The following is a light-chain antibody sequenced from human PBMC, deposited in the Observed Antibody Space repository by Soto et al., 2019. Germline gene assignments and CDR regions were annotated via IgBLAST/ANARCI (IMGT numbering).Light chain of an antibody. J-gene: IGKJ2*01. V-gene: IGKV3-20*01. CDR2: GSS. Sequence: EVVLTQSPGTLSLSPGERATLSCRASQSVSNSYFAWYQQKPGQAPRLLIFGSSDRATGIPDRFSGSGSGTDLTRTISRLEPEDLAVYYCQQYGRSPPSTCVQGTKLELK. CDR1: QSVSNSY. CDR3: QQYGRSPPST.